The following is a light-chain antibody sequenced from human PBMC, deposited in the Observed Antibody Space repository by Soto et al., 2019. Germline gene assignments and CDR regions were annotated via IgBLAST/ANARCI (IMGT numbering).Light chain of an antibody. V-gene: IGLV4-69*01. Sequence: QPVLTQSPSASASLGASVKLTCTLSSGHSSYAIAWHQQQPEKGPRYLMKLNSDGSHSKGDEIPDRFSGSSSGAERYLTISSLQSEDEADYYCQTWGTGILVFGGGTKLTVL. CDR2: LNSDGSH. CDR3: QTWGTGILV. J-gene: IGLJ2*01. CDR1: SGHSSYA.